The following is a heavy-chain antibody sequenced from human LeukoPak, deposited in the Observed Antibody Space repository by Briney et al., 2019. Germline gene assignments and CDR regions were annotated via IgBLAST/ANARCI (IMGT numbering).Heavy chain of an antibody. CDR1: GFTVSSYY. Sequence: GGSLRLSCAASGFTVSSYYMNWVRQAPGKGLEWVSVIYSGGSTYFADSVKGRFTISRDNSKNTLFLQLNSLRAEDTAVYYCARDPASAWAAWGQGTLVTVSS. V-gene: IGHV3-53*01. J-gene: IGHJ4*02. D-gene: IGHD2-2*01. CDR3: ARDPASAWAA. CDR2: IYSGGST.